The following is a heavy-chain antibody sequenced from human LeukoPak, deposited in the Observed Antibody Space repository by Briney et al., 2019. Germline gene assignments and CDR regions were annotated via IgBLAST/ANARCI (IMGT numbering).Heavy chain of an antibody. CDR3: ARGVSSSWYLPPFDY. CDR1: GYTFTSYA. J-gene: IGHJ4*02. Sequence: GASVKASCKASGYTFTSYAMHWVRQAPGQRLEWMGWINAGNGNTKYSQKFQGRVTITRDTSASTAYMELSSLRSEDTAVYYCARGVSSSWYLPPFDYWGQGTLVTVSS. V-gene: IGHV1-3*01. D-gene: IGHD6-13*01. CDR2: INAGNGNT.